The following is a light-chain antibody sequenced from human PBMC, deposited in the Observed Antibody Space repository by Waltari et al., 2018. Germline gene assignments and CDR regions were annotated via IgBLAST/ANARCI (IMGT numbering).Light chain of an antibody. J-gene: IGLJ3*02. Sequence: SYVLTQPPSVSVAPGQTASIPCGGNNIGRKSVHWYQQKPGQAPVLVVYDDRGRPSGVPERYSGSKSGNTATLSISGVEAGDEADYFCQVWDSSSDHWVFGGGTKLTAL. CDR1: NIGRKS. CDR3: QVWDSSSDHWV. V-gene: IGLV3-21*02. CDR2: DDR.